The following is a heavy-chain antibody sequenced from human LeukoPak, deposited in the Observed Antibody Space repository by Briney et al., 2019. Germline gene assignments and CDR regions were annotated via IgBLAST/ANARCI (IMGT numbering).Heavy chain of an antibody. CDR2: IRSKAYGGTT. V-gene: IGHV3-49*04. Sequence: GGSLRLSCTASGFTFGDYTMSWVRQAPGKGLEWVGFIRSKAYGGTTEYAASVKGRFTISRDDSKSIAYLQMNSLKTEDTAVYYCTRGRTIFGVQNAFDIWGQGTMVTVSS. D-gene: IGHD3-3*01. CDR3: TRGRTIFGVQNAFDI. J-gene: IGHJ3*02. CDR1: GFTFGDYT.